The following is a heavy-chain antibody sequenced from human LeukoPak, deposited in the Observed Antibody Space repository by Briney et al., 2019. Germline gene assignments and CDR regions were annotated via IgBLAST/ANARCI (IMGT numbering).Heavy chain of an antibody. CDR2: IIPIFGTA. CDR3: ARAPRYYDSSGYYHRYFDY. D-gene: IGHD3-22*01. J-gene: IGHJ4*02. V-gene: IGHV1-69*05. Sequence: SVKVSCKASGGTFRIYAISWVRQAPGQGLEWMGGIIPIFGTANYAQKFQGRVTITTDESTSTAYMELSSLRSEDTAVYYCARAPRYYDSSGYYHRYFDYWGQGTLVTVSS. CDR1: GGTFRIYA.